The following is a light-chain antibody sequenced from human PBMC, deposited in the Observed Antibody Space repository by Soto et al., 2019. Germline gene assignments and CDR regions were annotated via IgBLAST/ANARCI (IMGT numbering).Light chain of an antibody. CDR1: QSVSTT. CDR3: QQNNNWPWT. Sequence: EIVMTQSPATLSVSPGESATLSCRASQSVSTTLAWYQHKPGQAPRLLISGASTRATGVPARFSGSGSGTEFTLTISSLQAEDFAVYYCQQNNNWPWTCGRGTKVDIK. CDR2: GAS. J-gene: IGKJ1*01. V-gene: IGKV3-15*01.